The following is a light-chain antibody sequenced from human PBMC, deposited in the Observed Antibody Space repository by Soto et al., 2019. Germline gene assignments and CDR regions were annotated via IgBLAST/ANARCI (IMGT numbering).Light chain of an antibody. CDR3: QQFGSSPGFT. V-gene: IGKV3-20*01. J-gene: IGKJ3*01. Sequence: DIVLTQSPGTLSLSPGERATLSCRASQSINNRYLAWYQQKPGQAPRLLIYAASSRATGIPDRFSGIGSGTAFALTISRLEPEDFAVYYCQQFGSSPGFTFGPGTKVDIK. CDR2: AAS. CDR1: QSINNRY.